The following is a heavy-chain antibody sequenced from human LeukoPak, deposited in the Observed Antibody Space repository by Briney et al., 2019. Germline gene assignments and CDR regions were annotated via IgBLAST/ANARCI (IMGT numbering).Heavy chain of an antibody. CDR3: ARRTTVLTPAPFDY. Sequence: GGSLRLSCAASGFTFSSYSMSWVRQAPGKRLEWVSAIDGTGVTTRYADSVKGRFTVSRDNSKNTLYLQMNSLRAEDMAVYYCARRTTVLTPAPFDYWGQGTLVTVSS. J-gene: IGHJ4*02. D-gene: IGHD4-23*01. V-gene: IGHV3-23*01. CDR1: GFTFSSYS. CDR2: IDGTGVTT.